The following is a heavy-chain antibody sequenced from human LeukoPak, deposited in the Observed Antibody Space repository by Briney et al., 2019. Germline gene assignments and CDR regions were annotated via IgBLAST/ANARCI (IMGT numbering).Heavy chain of an antibody. CDR1: GGSFSGYY. V-gene: IGHV4-34*01. Sequence: SETLSLTCAVYGGSFSGYYWSWIRQPPGKGLEWIGEINHSGSTNYNPSLKSRVTISVDTSKNQFSLKLSSVTAADTAVYYCARGYCSSTSCYIKPDYYYYMDVWGKGTTVTVSS. CDR2: INHSGST. D-gene: IGHD2-2*02. CDR3: ARGYCSSTSCYIKPDYYYYMDV. J-gene: IGHJ6*03.